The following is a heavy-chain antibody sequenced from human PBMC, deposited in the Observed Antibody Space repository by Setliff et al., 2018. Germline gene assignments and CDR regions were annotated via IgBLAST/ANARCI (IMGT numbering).Heavy chain of an antibody. D-gene: IGHD1-20*01. CDR3: ARYNWNTNWFDP. J-gene: IGHJ5*02. V-gene: IGHV1-3*01. CDR1: GYTFSSYS. Sequence: GASVKVSCKASGYTFSSYSMHWVRQAPGQRLEWMGWINAANENXXYSKKFQGRLTITRDTSANTAYMELSSLRSEDTALYYCARYNWNTNWFDPWGQGTLVTVS. CDR2: INAANENX.